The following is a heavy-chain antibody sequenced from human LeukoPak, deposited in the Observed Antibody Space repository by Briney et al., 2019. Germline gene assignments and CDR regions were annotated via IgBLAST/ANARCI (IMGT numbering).Heavy chain of an antibody. CDR1: GFTFRNYV. J-gene: IGHJ4*02. Sequence: GGSLRLSCAGSGFTFRNYVMSWVRRAPGKGLEWVSGISGSGDNTYYADSVKGRFTISRDNSKNTLYLQMNSLRAEDTAVYYCARDTDTVTTILDYWGQGTLVTVSS. D-gene: IGHD4-17*01. V-gene: IGHV3-23*01. CDR2: ISGSGDNT. CDR3: ARDTDTVTTILDY.